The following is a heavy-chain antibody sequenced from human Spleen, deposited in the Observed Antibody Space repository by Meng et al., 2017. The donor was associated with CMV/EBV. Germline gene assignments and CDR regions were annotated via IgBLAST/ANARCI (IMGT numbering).Heavy chain of an antibody. V-gene: IGHV1-18*04. CDR2: ISPYSGGT. CDR1: GYTFIAHY. D-gene: IGHD3-22*01. Sequence: ASVKVSCKASGYTFIAHYIHYFRQAPGQGLEWMGWISPYSGGTNYAQKLQGRVTMTTDTSTSTAYMELRSLRSDDTAVYYCARDHYYDSSGYDIDYWGQGTLVTVSS. CDR3: ARDHYYDSSGYDIDY. J-gene: IGHJ4*02.